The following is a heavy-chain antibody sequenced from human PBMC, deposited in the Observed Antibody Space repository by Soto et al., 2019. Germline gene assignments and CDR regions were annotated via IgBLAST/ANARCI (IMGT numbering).Heavy chain of an antibody. CDR1: GFTFSSYD. CDR2: IGTAGDT. J-gene: IGHJ6*02. CDR3: ARDSKYYYGSGSYRDYYGMDV. D-gene: IGHD3-10*01. Sequence: PGGSLRLSCAASGFTFSSYDMHWVRQATGKGLEWVSAIGTAGDTYYPGSVKGRFTIYRENAKNSLYLQMNSLRAEDTAVYYCARDSKYYYGSGSYRDYYGMDVWGQGTTVTVSS. V-gene: IGHV3-13*01.